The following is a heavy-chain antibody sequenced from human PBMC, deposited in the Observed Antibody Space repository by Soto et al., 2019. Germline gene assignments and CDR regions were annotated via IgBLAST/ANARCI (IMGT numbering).Heavy chain of an antibody. D-gene: IGHD3-10*01. CDR2: ISYDGSNK. J-gene: IGHJ5*02. V-gene: IGHV3-30*18. CDR1: GFTFSSYG. CDR3: AKDQYYYGSGGINYH. Sequence: GGSLRLSCAASGFTFSSYGMHWVRQAPGKGLEWVAVISYDGSNKYYADSVKGRFTISRDNSKNTLYLQMNSLRAEDTAVYYCAKDQYYYGSGGINYHWGQGTLVTVSS.